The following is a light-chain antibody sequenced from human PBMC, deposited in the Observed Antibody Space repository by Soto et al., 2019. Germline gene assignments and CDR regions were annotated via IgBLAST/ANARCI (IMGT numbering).Light chain of an antibody. Sequence: DIQMTQSPSTLSASVGYRVTITCRASQSISIWLAWYQQKPGKAPKLLIYDASSLESGVPSRFSGSGSGTEFTLTISSLQPDDFATYYCQQYDSYSLTFGQRAKVDI. J-gene: IGKJ1*01. CDR1: QSISIW. V-gene: IGKV1-5*01. CDR3: QQYDSYSLT. CDR2: DAS.